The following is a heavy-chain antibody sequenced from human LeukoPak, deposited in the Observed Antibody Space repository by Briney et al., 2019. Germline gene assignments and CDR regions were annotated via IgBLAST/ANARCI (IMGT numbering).Heavy chain of an antibody. CDR2: IYYSGST. CDR3: TRELSGSQDY. D-gene: IGHD3-22*01. Sequence: SETLSLTCAVYDGSFSGYYCSWIRQPPGKGLEWIGTIYYSGSTYYNPSLKSRVTISVDTSKKQFSLKLSSVTAADTAVYYCTRELSGSQDYWGQGTLVTVSS. CDR1: DGSFSGYY. V-gene: IGHV4-34*01. J-gene: IGHJ4*02.